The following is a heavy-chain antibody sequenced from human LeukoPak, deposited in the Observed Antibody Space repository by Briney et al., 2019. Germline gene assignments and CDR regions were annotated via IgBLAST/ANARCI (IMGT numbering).Heavy chain of an antibody. J-gene: IGHJ4*02. CDR2: TRNKANSYTT. Sequence: GGSLRLSCAASGFTFSDHYMDWVRQAPGKGPEWVGRTRNKANSYTTEYAASVKGRFTISRDDSKNSLYLQMNSLKTEDTAVYYCATSWRSTAFDYWGQGTLVTVSS. CDR1: GFTFSDHY. CDR3: ATSWRSTAFDY. V-gene: IGHV3-72*01.